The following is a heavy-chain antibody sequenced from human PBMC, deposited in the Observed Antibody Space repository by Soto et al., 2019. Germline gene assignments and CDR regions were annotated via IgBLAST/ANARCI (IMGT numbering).Heavy chain of an antibody. Sequence: GASVKVSCKTSGGTFSRHAINRVRQAPGQGLEWMGGIIPLFGTTNYAQKFKGRVTISADESTSTAYMELSSLTSEDAAVYYCARAAIHGSSWYFGFDPWGKGTSITVSS. CDR3: ARAAIHGSSWYFGFDP. J-gene: IGHJ5*02. V-gene: IGHV1-69*13. D-gene: IGHD6-13*01. CDR1: GGTFSRHA. CDR2: IIPLFGTT.